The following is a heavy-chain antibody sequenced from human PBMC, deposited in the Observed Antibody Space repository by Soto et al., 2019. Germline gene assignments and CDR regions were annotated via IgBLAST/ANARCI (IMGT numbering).Heavy chain of an antibody. CDR2: INTGNGNT. J-gene: IGHJ4*02. CDR1: GYSFSNYA. Sequence: QVLLVQSGAQVKKPGASVKVSCQASGYSFSNYARHWVRQAPGQRPEWMGWINTGNGNTKYSQKFQDRLTINRDTAASTAYMELGSLISEDTAVYYCARDGAVAGNINFEYWGQGTLVTVSS. D-gene: IGHD6-19*01. CDR3: ARDGAVAGNINFEY. V-gene: IGHV1-3*04.